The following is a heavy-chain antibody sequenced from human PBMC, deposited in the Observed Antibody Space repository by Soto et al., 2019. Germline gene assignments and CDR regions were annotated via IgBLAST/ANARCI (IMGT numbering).Heavy chain of an antibody. Sequence: QVQRVQSGAEVKKPGASVKFSCKASGYTFTRSGIIWVRQAPGQGLEWMGWISTYNGDTNYAQTFQGRVTMTTDTSTSTVYMELRSLRSDDTAVYYCAREGVAPYYYYGMDVWGQGTPVTVSS. V-gene: IGHV1-18*01. D-gene: IGHD5-12*01. CDR1: GYTFTRSG. CDR2: ISTYNGDT. CDR3: AREGVAPYYYYGMDV. J-gene: IGHJ6*02.